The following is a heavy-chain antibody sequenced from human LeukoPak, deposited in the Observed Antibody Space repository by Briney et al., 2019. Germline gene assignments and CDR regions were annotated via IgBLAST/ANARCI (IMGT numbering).Heavy chain of an antibody. CDR2: INPSGGST. Sequence: ASVKVSCKASGYTFTSYYMHWVRQAPGQGLEWMGIINPSGGSTSYAQKFQGRVTMTRDTSTSTVYMELSSLGSEDTAVYYCARADNYYDSSGYSILYFQHWGQGTLVTVSS. CDR3: ARADNYYDSSGYSILYFQH. D-gene: IGHD3-22*01. CDR1: GYTFTSYY. J-gene: IGHJ1*01. V-gene: IGHV1-46*01.